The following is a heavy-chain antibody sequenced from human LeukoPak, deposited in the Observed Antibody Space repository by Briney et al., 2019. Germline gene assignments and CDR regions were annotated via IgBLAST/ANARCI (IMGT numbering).Heavy chain of an antibody. V-gene: IGHV3-30-3*01. Sequence: GGSLILSCAASGFTFSSYAMHWVRQAPGKGLEWVAVISYDGSNKYYADSVKGRFTISRDNPKNTLYLQMNSLRAEDTAVYYCAHISSSWPDYWGQGTLVTVSS. D-gene: IGHD6-13*01. CDR3: AHISSSWPDY. CDR2: ISYDGSNK. CDR1: GFTFSSYA. J-gene: IGHJ4*02.